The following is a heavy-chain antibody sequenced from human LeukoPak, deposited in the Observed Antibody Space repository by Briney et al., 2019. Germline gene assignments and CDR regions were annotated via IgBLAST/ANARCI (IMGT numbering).Heavy chain of an antibody. J-gene: IGHJ3*02. V-gene: IGHV4-30-4*08. CDR2: IYYSGST. CDR3: ASTIFGVVTIDAFDI. D-gene: IGHD3-3*01. Sequence: PSQTLSLTCTVSGGSISSGDYYWSWIRQPPGKGLEWIGYIYYSGSTYYNPSLKSRVTISVDTSKNQFSLKLSSVTAADTAVYYCASTIFGVVTIDAFDIWGQGTMVTVSS. CDR1: GGSISSGDYY.